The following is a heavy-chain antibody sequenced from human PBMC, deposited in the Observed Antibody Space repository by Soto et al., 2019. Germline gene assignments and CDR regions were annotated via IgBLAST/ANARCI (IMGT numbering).Heavy chain of an antibody. CDR1: GFTFSSYW. CDR2: IKQDGSEK. Sequence: LRLSCAASGFTFSSYWMSWVRQAPGKGLEWVVNIKQDGSEKYYVDSVKGRFTISRDNAKNSLYLQMNSLRAEDTAVYYCARYYYGSGSSFDPRGQGTLVTVSS. D-gene: IGHD3-10*01. J-gene: IGHJ5*02. V-gene: IGHV3-7*01. CDR3: ARYYYGSGSSFDP.